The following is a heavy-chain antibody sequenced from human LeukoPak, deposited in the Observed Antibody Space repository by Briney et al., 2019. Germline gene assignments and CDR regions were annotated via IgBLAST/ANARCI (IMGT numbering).Heavy chain of an antibody. D-gene: IGHD1-1*01. J-gene: IGHJ4*02. CDR1: GGSISSSSYY. CDR3: ARSGTQYDPWVDY. CDR2: IYYSGNT. V-gene: IGHV4-39*07. Sequence: SETLSLTCSVSGGSISSSSYYWGWIRQPPGKGLEWIGNIYYSGNTNYNSSLKSRVTISVDTSKNQFSLNLSSVTAADTAVYYCARSGTQYDPWVDYWGQGTLVTVSS.